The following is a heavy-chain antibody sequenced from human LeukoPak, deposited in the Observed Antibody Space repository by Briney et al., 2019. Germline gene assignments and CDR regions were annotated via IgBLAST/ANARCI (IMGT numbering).Heavy chain of an antibody. V-gene: IGHV4-34*01. Sequence: SSETLSLTCTVSGGSISSYYWSWIRQPPGKGLEWIGEINHSGSTNYNPSLKSRVTISVDTSKNQFSLKLSSVTAADTAVYYCAIKIAVAYWFDPWGQGTLVTVSS. CDR1: GGSISSYY. CDR2: INHSGST. CDR3: AIKIAVAYWFDP. D-gene: IGHD6-19*01. J-gene: IGHJ5*02.